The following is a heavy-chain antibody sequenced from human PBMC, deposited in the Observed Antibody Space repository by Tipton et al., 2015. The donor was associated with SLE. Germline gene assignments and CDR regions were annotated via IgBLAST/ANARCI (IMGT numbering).Heavy chain of an antibody. Sequence: LRLSCAVYGGSFSGYYWSWIRQPPGKGLEWIGEINHSGSTNYNPSLKSRVTISVDTSKNQFSLKLSSVTAAGTAVYYCATDYDFWSGYLGYWGQGTLVTVSS. CDR3: ATDYDFWSGYLGY. CDR1: GGSFSGYY. D-gene: IGHD3-3*01. V-gene: IGHV4-34*01. CDR2: INHSGST. J-gene: IGHJ4*02.